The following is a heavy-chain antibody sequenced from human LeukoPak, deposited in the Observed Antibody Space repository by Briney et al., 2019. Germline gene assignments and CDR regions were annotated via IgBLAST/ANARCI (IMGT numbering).Heavy chain of an antibody. CDR2: ISYDGSNK. CDR1: GFNFKTYA. J-gene: IGHJ4*02. V-gene: IGHV3-30*18. Sequence: GGSLRLSCAASGFNFKTYAMHWVRQAPGKGLEWVAVISYDGSNKYYADSVKGRFTISRDNSKNTLYLQMNSLRAEDTAVYYCAKRDDYGSSGPDYWGQGTLVTVSS. CDR3: AKRDDYGSSGPDY. D-gene: IGHD3-22*01.